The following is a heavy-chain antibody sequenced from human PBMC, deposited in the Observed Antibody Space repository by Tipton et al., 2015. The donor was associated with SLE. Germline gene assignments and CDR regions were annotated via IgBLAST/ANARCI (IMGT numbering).Heavy chain of an antibody. CDR3: ARDNWGKSEVRAFDI. D-gene: IGHD3-16*01. CDR2: IYTSGTT. Sequence: TLSLTCTLSGGSVGSGTYYWTWIRQPAGKGLEGIGRIYTSGTTHYNPSLKSRVTISMDTSKNHFSLQLISVTAADTAVYFCARDNWGKSEVRAFDIWGPGTVVTVSS. V-gene: IGHV4-61*02. J-gene: IGHJ3*02. CDR1: GGSVGSGTYY.